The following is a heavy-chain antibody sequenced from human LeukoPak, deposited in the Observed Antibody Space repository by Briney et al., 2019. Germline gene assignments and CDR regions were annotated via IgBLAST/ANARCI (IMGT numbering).Heavy chain of an antibody. CDR1: GFTVSVNY. J-gene: IGHJ4*02. Sequence: AGGSLRLSCAAFGFTVSVNYMSWIRQAPGKVLEWVSYISSSGSTIYYADSVKGRFTISRDNAKNSLYLQMNSLRAEDTAVYYCARCGARSYYADYWGQGTLVTVSS. V-gene: IGHV3-11*01. CDR2: ISSSGSTI. CDR3: ARCGARSYYADY. D-gene: IGHD3-10*01.